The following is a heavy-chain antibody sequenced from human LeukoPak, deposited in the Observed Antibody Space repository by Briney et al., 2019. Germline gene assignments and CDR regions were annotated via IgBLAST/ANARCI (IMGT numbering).Heavy chain of an antibody. V-gene: IGHV4-59*02. CDR2: THYKGDI. D-gene: IGHD3-10*01. J-gene: IGHJ4*02. CDR3: GRNLGSGSDH. Sequence: SETLSLTCSVSGASVSSDYWNWIRQSPGRGLEWIGYTHYKGDINYNPSLKSRLTMSVDASSNQVSLKLSSVTAADAAAYYCGRNLGSGSDHWGQGTLVTVSS. CDR1: GASVSSDY.